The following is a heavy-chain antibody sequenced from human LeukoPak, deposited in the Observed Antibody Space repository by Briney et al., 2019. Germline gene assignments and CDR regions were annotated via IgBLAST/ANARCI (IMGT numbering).Heavy chain of an antibody. CDR2: ISWNSGSI. CDR3: AKVFHYYDSSGSFDY. D-gene: IGHD3-22*01. V-gene: IGHV3-9*02. Sequence: PGGSLRLSCAASGFTSDDYAMHWVRQAPGKGLEWVSGISWNSGSIGYADSVKGRFTISRDNAKNSLYLQMNSLRAEDTALYYCAKVFHYYDSSGSFDYWGQGTLVTVSS. CDR1: GFTSDDYA. J-gene: IGHJ4*02.